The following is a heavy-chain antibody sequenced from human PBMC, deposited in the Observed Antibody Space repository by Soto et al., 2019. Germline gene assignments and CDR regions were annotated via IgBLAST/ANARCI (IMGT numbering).Heavy chain of an antibody. CDR3: VRGGKTAGGFDV. CDR1: GFTLSDYG. Sequence: QVQLVESGGGAVQPGRSLRLSCAASGFTLSDYGMHWVRQAPDKGLEWVAVIWSDGNRKYYADSVKGRFTISRDNPDNTLFLEMNSLTADDTAVYYCVRGGKTAGGFDVWGQGTMVTVSP. D-gene: IGHD2-15*01. V-gene: IGHV3-33*01. J-gene: IGHJ3*01. CDR2: IWSDGNRK.